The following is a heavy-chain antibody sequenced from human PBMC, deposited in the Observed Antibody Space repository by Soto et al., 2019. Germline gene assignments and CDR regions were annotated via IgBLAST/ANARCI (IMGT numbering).Heavy chain of an antibody. J-gene: IGHJ2*01. CDR2: IYYSGST. CDR3: ARRTVVGTGGWYFDL. V-gene: IGHV4-30-4*01. D-gene: IGHD1-1*01. CDR1: GGSISSGDYY. Sequence: SETLSLTCTVSGGSISSGDYYWSWIRQPPGKGLEWIGYIYYSGSTYYNPSLKSRVTTSVDTSKNQFSLKLSSVTAADTAVYYCARRTVVGTGGWYFDLWGRGTLVTVSS.